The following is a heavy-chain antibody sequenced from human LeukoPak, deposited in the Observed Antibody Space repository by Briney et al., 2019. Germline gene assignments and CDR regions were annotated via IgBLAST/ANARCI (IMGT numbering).Heavy chain of an antibody. D-gene: IGHD5/OR15-5a*01. CDR3: AKPISLPYYFDY. Sequence: PGGSLRLSCAASGFTLSSYGMHWVRQAPGKGLEWVAVISYDGSNRYYADSVKGRFTISRDNSKNTLYLQMNSLRAEDTAVYYCAKPISLPYYFDYWGQGTLVTVSS. CDR1: GFTLSSYG. V-gene: IGHV3-30*18. J-gene: IGHJ4*02. CDR2: ISYDGSNR.